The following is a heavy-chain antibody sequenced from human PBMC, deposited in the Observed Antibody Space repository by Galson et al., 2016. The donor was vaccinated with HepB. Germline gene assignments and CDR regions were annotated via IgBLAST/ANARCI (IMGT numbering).Heavy chain of an antibody. Sequence: SLRLSCAASGITFSDAWMNWVRQAPGKGLEWVGRIKSKSYGGTTDYAAPVQGRFTISRDDSKSTLYLQMNSMKIEDTGVFYCTTINPDILGSTRALDSWGRGALFTVAS. CDR2: IKSKSYGGTT. CDR1: GITFSDAW. D-gene: IGHD1-26*01. CDR3: TTINPDILGSTRALDS. V-gene: IGHV3-15*07. J-gene: IGHJ4*02.